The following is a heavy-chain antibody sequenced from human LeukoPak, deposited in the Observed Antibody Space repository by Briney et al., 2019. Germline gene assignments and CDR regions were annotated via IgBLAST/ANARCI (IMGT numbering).Heavy chain of an antibody. V-gene: IGHV3-48*02. D-gene: IGHD2-15*01. J-gene: IGHJ4*02. Sequence: SSETLSLTCTVSGGSISSYYWSWVRQAPGKGLEWVSYISSSSSTIYYADSVKGRFTISRDNAKNSLYLQMNSLRDEDTAVYYCARALVVAASYYFDYWGQGTLVTVSS. CDR2: ISSSSSTI. CDR3: ARALVVAASYYFDY. CDR1: GGSISSYY.